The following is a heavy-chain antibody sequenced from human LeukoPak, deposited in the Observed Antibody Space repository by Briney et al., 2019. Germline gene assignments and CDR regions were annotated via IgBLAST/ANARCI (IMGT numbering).Heavy chain of an antibody. J-gene: IGHJ6*02. CDR2: IYYSGST. V-gene: IGHV4-30-4*01. CDR1: GGSISSGDYY. Sequence: SETLSLTCTVSGGSISSGDYYWRWIRQPPGKGLEWIGYIYYSGSTYYNPSLKSRVTISVDTSKNQFSLKLSSVTAADTAVYYCAREKLYSYYYYYGMDVWGQGTTVTVSS. CDR3: AREKLYSYYYYYGMDV. D-gene: IGHD3-10*01.